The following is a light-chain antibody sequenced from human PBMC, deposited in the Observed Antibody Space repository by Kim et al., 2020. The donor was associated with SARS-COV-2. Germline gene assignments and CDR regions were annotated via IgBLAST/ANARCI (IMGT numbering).Light chain of an antibody. J-gene: IGLJ3*02. CDR3: QSYDSSNHEWV. CDR2: EDN. Sequence: NFMLTQPHSVSESPGKTVTISCTRSSGSIASNYVQWYQQRPGSAPTTVIYEDNQRPSGVPDRFSGSIDSSSNSASLTISGLKTEDEADYYCQSYDSSNHEWVFGVGTQLTVL. CDR1: SGSIASNY. V-gene: IGLV6-57*04.